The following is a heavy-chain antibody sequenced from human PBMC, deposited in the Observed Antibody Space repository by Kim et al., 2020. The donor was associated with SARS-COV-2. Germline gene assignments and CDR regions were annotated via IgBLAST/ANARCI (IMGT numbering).Heavy chain of an antibody. J-gene: IGHJ4*02. V-gene: IGHV3-11*05. D-gene: IGHD2-15*01. CDR2: ISSRSSHT. Sequence: GGSLRLSCAASGFTFSDYYMSWIRQAPGKGLEWVSYISSRSSHTNYADSVKGRFTISRDNAKNSLYLQMNSLRAEDTAVYYCARDSGGSYATLDYWGQGTLVTVSS. CDR1: GFTFSDYY. CDR3: ARDSGGSYATLDY.